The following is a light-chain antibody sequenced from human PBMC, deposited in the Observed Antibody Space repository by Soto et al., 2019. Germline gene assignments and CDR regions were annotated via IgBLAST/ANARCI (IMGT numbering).Light chain of an antibody. CDR1: SGHSSYI. J-gene: IGLJ2*01. CDR3: ETWDSNTRV. CDR2: LDGSGSY. Sequence: QSVLTQSSSASASPGSSVKLTCTLSSGHSSYIIAWHQQQPGKAPRLLMKLDGSGSYNKGSGVPDRFSGSSSGADRYLTISNLQFEDEDDYYCETWDSNTRVFGGGTKLTVL. V-gene: IGLV4-60*02.